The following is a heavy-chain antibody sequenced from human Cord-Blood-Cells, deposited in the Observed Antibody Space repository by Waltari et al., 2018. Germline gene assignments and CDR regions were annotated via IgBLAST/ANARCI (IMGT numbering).Heavy chain of an antibody. J-gene: IGHJ3*02. D-gene: IGHD1-1*01. CDR1: GSTLPELS. Sequence: QVQLVQSGAAVKKPGASVQVSCKVSGSTLPELSMHWVLQATGKGLEWMGGFDPEDGETIYAQKFQGRVTMTEDTSTDTAYRELSSLRSEDTAVYYCATDPAGNWNAFDIWGQGTMVTVSS. CDR2: FDPEDGET. V-gene: IGHV1-24*01. CDR3: ATDPAGNWNAFDI.